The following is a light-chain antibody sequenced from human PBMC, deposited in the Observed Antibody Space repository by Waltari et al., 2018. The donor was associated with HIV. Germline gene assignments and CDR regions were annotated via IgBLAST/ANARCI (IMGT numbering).Light chain of an antibody. CDR1: EDISSN. Sequence: DIKLTQSPIFHSASVVDRVTTTCRAIEDISSNFAWYQQKLGQAPKLLIYAASTLQSGVPSRFAGSGSRTEFTLTIRSLQPEDFATYYCQHLNSYTLCTFGPGATVDNK. CDR2: AAS. CDR3: QHLNSYTLCT. V-gene: IGKV1-9*01. J-gene: IGKJ3*01.